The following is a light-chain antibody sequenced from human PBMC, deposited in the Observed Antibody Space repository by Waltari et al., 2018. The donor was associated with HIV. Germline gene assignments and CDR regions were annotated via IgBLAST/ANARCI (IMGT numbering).Light chain of an antibody. CDR3: SSYTSSSTRRV. CDR1: SSDVGGYNY. Sequence: QSALTQPASVSGSPGQSITISCTGTSSDVGGYNYVSWYQQHPGKAPKLMIYEVSNRPSGFSNRFSGSKSGNTASRTIAGLQSEDEADYYCSSYTSSSTRRVFGGGTKLTVL. CDR2: EVS. J-gene: IGLJ3*02. V-gene: IGLV2-14*01.